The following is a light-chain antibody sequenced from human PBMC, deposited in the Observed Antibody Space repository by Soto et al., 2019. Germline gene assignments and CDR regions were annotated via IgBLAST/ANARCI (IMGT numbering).Light chain of an antibody. CDR3: QQSYSTPVGT. CDR1: QSISSW. CDR2: DAS. J-gene: IGKJ2*02. V-gene: IGKV1-5*01. Sequence: DLQMTQSPSTLSASVGDRVTITCRASQSISSWLAWYQQKPGKAPKLLIYDASSLESGVPSRFSGSGSGTEFTLTISSLQPDDFATYYCQQSYSTPVGTFGQGTKLEIK.